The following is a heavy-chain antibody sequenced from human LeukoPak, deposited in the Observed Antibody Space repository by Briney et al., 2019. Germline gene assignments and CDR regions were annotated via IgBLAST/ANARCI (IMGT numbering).Heavy chain of an antibody. CDR3: AKDHYDFWSANSGGDY. J-gene: IGHJ4*02. CDR2: IYSGGST. CDR1: GFTVSSNY. D-gene: IGHD3-3*01. Sequence: PGGSLRLSCAASGFTVSSNYMSWVRQAPGKGLEWVSVIYSGGSTYYADSVKGRFTISRDNSKNTLYLQMNSLRAEDTAVYYCAKDHYDFWSANSGGDYWGQGTLVTVSS. V-gene: IGHV3-66*02.